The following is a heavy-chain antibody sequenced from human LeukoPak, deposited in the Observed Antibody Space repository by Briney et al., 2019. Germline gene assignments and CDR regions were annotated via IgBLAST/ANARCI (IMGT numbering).Heavy chain of an antibody. D-gene: IGHD4-17*01. Sequence: SQTLSLTCTVSGGSISSGDYYWSWLRQPPGKGLEWIGYIYYSGSTYYNPSLKSRVTISVDTSKNQFSLKLSSVTAADTAVYYCARGNDYGDAFDIWGQGTMVTVSS. CDR3: ARGNDYGDAFDI. CDR1: GGSISSGDYY. J-gene: IGHJ3*02. V-gene: IGHV4-30-4*08. CDR2: IYYSGST.